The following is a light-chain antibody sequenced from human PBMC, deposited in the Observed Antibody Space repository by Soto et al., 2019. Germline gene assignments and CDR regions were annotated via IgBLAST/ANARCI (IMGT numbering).Light chain of an antibody. CDR3: AAWDDNLGGLVL. CDR2: KND. CDR1: TSNIGKNT. J-gene: IGLJ3*02. Sequence: QSVLTQPPSASGTPGQSVTISCSGTTSNIGKNTVNWYQKLPGTAPKLLIYKNDQRPSGVPDRFSGSKSGTSASLAVSGLHSEDEAEYYCAAWDDNLGGLVLFGGGTKLTV. V-gene: IGLV1-44*01.